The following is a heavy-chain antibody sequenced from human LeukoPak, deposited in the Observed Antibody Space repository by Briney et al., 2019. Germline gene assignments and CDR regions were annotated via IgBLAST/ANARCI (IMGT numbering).Heavy chain of an antibody. J-gene: IGHJ4*02. V-gene: IGHV3-49*04. CDR2: IRSKAYGGTT. CDR3: TRDITAADSYA. Sequence: GGSLRLSCAASGFTFSSYAMSWVRQAPGKGLEWVGFIRSKAYGGTTEYAASVKGRFTISRDDSKSIAYLQMNSLKTEDTAVYYCTRDITAADSYAWGQGTLVTVSS. CDR1: GFTFSSYA. D-gene: IGHD6-13*01.